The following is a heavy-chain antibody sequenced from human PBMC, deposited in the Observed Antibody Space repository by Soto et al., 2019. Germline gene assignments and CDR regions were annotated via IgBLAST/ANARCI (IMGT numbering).Heavy chain of an antibody. Sequence: ASVKVSCKASGGTFSSYAISWVRQAPGQGLEWMGGIIPIFGTANYAQKFQGRVTITADESTSTAYMELSSLRSEDTAVYYCARDPVELRPGFYYYYGMDVWGQGTTVTVSS. J-gene: IGHJ6*02. D-gene: IGHD1-7*01. V-gene: IGHV1-69*13. CDR1: GGTFSSYA. CDR2: IIPIFGTA. CDR3: ARDPVELRPGFYYYYGMDV.